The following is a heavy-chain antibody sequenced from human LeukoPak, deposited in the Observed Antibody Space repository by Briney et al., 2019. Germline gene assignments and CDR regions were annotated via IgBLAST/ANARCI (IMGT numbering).Heavy chain of an antibody. V-gene: IGHV4-59*12. CDR3: ARRYYDTSGYSDFDY. D-gene: IGHD3-22*01. J-gene: IGHJ4*02. Sequence: PSETLSLTCTVSGGSISSYYWSWIRQPPGKGLEWIGYIYYSGSTNYNPSLKSRVTISVDTSKNQFSLRLSSVTAADTAVYYCARRYYDTSGYSDFDYWGQGTLVTVSS. CDR2: IYYSGST. CDR1: GGSISSYY.